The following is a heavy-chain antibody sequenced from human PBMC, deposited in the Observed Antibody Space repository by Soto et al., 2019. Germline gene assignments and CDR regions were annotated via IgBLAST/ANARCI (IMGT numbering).Heavy chain of an antibody. D-gene: IGHD2-15*01. CDR3: ARDCIGSCYEYYYYGMDV. Sequence: SVKLSCKASGGTFSSYAISWVRQAPGQGLEWMGGIIPIFGTANYAQKFQGRVTITADESTSTAYMELRSLRSDDTAVYYCARDCIGSCYEYYYYGMDVWGQGTTVTVSS. V-gene: IGHV1-69*13. CDR1: GGTFSSYA. J-gene: IGHJ6*02. CDR2: IIPIFGTA.